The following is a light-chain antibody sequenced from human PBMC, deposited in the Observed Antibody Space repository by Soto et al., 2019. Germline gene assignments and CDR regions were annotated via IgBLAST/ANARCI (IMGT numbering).Light chain of an antibody. CDR1: QDISNY. Sequence: DIQMTQSPSSLSASVGDRVTITCQASQDISNYLNWYQQKPGKSPKLLIYDASNLETGVQSSFSGSGSGTDFTFTISSLQPEDIATYYCQQYDNLLTFGPGTKVDIK. CDR3: QQYDNLLT. J-gene: IGKJ3*01. V-gene: IGKV1-33*01. CDR2: DAS.